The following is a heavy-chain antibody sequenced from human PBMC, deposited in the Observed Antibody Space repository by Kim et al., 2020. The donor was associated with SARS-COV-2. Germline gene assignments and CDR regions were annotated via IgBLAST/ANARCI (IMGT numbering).Heavy chain of an antibody. Sequence: GGSLRLSCAASGLTFSSYGMHWVRQAPGKGLEWVAVIWYDGSNKYYADSVKGRFTISRDNSKNTLYLQMNSLRAEDTAVYYCARDRGVVVAATGWFDPWGQGTLVTVSS. V-gene: IGHV3-33*08. CDR2: IWYDGSNK. CDR3: ARDRGVVVAATGWFDP. CDR1: GLTFSSYG. J-gene: IGHJ5*02. D-gene: IGHD2-15*01.